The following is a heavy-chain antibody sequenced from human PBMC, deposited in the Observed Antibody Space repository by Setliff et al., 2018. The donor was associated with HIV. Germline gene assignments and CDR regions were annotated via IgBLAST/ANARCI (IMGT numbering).Heavy chain of an antibody. V-gene: IGHV4-39*01. CDR2: IYYSGST. D-gene: IGHD1-26*01. Sequence: SETLSLTCTVSGASISRGNYYWTWIRQRPGKGLEWIAFIYYSGSTYYSPSLKSRLMISVDTSKNQFSLKLSSVTAADTAVYYCAIHYNVNYYVRKDFDYWGQGTRVTVSS. J-gene: IGHJ4*02. CDR1: GASISRGNYY. CDR3: AIHYNVNYYVRKDFDY.